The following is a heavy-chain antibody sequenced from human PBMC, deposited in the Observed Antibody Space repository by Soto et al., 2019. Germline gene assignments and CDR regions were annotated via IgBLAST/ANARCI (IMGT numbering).Heavy chain of an antibody. CDR3: AIESSRSGDSSTWYSYGRDV. J-gene: IGHJ6*02. Sequence: QVQLVQSGAEVRKPGSSVKVSCKASGGTFSSYAVSWVRQAPGQGLEWMGGIIPMFGTANYAQKFRGRVTLXPXEXPTTADMAPSNRTSEDTAVYYCAIESSRSGDSSTWYSYGRDVWCQGTTVTVSS. CDR2: IIPMFGTA. V-gene: IGHV1-69*05. D-gene: IGHD6-13*01. CDR1: GGTFSSYA.